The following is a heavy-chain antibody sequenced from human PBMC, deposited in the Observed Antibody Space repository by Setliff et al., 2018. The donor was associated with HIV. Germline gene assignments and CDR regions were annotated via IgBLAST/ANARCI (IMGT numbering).Heavy chain of an antibody. CDR3: SRGSYYMDV. CDR2: IHSGGST. J-gene: IGHJ6*03. V-gene: IGHV4-59*08. Sequence: SLTCSVSSGSVSGYYWGWIRQPPGKKLEWIGYIHSGGSTIYSASLKSRVSISVDTSKNQVSLRLSSVTAADTAVYHCSRGSYYMDVWGKGTTVTVSS. D-gene: IGHD3-16*01. CDR1: SGSVSGYY.